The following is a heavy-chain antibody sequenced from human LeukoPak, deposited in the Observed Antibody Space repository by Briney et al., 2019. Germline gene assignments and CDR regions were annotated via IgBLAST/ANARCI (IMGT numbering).Heavy chain of an antibody. CDR1: GGSINTYY. D-gene: IGHD5-18*01. J-gene: IGHJ5*01. V-gene: IGHV4-59*01. CDR2: IDYSGST. CDR3: AREGNSYGSNWFDH. Sequence: SETLSLTCTVSGGSINTYYWSWIRQPPGKGLEWIGYIDYSGSTNYNPSFKSRVTISLETSKNQFSLKLSSVTAADTAVYYCAREGNSYGSNWFDHWGQGTLVTVSS.